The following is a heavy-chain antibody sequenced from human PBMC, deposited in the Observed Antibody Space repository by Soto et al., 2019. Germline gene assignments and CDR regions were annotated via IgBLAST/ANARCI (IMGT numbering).Heavy chain of an antibody. Sequence: ASVRVSCKASGYTFTSYGISWVRQAPGQGLEWMGWISAYNGNTNYAQKLQGRVTMTTDTSTSTAYMELRSLRSDDTAVYYCARDLYVRLEWLLHRSYYGMDVWGQGTSVTVSS. CDR2: ISAYNGNT. CDR3: ARDLYVRLEWLLHRSYYGMDV. CDR1: GYTFTSYG. V-gene: IGHV1-18*04. J-gene: IGHJ6*02. D-gene: IGHD3-3*01.